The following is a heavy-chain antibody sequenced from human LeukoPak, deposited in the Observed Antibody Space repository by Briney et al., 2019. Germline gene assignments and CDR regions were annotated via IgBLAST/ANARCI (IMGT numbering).Heavy chain of an antibody. V-gene: IGHV3-23*01. CDR3: AKGVYSNYRIDYFDY. D-gene: IGHD4-11*01. J-gene: IGHJ4*02. CDR2: ISDNSGNT. Sequence: GGSLRLSCAASGFTFSSFAMSWVRQAPGQGLEWVSAISDNSGNTYYADSVKGRFTISRDNSKNTLYLQMNSLRAEDTAVYYCAKGVYSNYRIDYFDYWGQGTLVTVSS. CDR1: GFTFSSFA.